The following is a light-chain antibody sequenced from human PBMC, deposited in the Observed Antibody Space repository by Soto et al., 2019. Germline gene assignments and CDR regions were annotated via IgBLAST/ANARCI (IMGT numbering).Light chain of an antibody. CDR1: SSDDGSYNL. Sequence: QSALTQPASVSGSPGQSITISCTGTSSDDGSYNLVSWYQQHPGKAPKLMIYEDTKRPSGVSNRFSGSKSDNTASLTISGLQAEDEADYYCCSYPGTSTLYVFGTGTKLTVL. V-gene: IGLV2-23*01. J-gene: IGLJ1*01. CDR2: EDT. CDR3: CSYPGTSTLYV.